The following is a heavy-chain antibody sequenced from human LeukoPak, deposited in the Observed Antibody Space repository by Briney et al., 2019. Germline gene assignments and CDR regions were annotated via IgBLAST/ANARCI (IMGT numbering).Heavy chain of an antibody. J-gene: IGHJ5*02. V-gene: IGHV4-31*03. CDR3: ARGGGCSGGTCYFNWFDP. Sequence: SQTLSRTCTVSGDSISSGGYYWTWIRQHPGKGLEWIGYIYYSGSTSYNPSLKSRLTISVDTSKNQFSLKLNSVTAADTAVYYCARGGGCSGGTCYFNWFDPWGQGTLVTVSS. CDR1: GDSISSGGYY. CDR2: IYYSGST. D-gene: IGHD2-15*01.